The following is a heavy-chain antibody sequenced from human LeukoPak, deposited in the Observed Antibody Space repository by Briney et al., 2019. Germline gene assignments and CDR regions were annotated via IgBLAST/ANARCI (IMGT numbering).Heavy chain of an antibody. CDR2: ISWNSGSI. D-gene: IGHD6-19*01. Sequence: PGRSLRLSCAASGFTFDDYAMHWVRQAPGKGLEWVSGISWNSGSIGYADSVKGRFTISRDNAKNSLYLQMNSLRAEDTALYYCAKDHRGGSGWPQVQGNWFDPWGQGTLVTVSS. V-gene: IGHV3-9*01. CDR1: GFTFDDYA. J-gene: IGHJ5*02. CDR3: AKDHRGGSGWPQVQGNWFDP.